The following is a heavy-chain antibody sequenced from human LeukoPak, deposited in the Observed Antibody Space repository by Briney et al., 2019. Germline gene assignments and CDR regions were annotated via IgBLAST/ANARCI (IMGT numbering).Heavy chain of an antibody. CDR2: IYYTGIT. CDR1: GGSISSGTHY. CDR3: AASSGVTLGRF. D-gene: IGHD2-21*02. V-gene: IGHV4-31*03. J-gene: IGHJ4*02. Sequence: SETLSLTCTVSGGSISSGTHYYNWIRQHPGKGREWIGYIYYTGITSYNPSLKSRVTMSVDTSMNQVSLKVTSLTAADTAVYYCAASSGVTLGRFWGQGALVTVSS.